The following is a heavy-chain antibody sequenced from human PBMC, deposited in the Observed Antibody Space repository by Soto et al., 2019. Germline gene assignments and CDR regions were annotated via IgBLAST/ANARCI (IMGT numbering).Heavy chain of an antibody. Sequence: GASVKVSCKASGYTFTRSGISWVRQAPGQGLEWMGWISTDNGNTNYAQKLQGRVTMTTDTSTSTAYMELRSLRSDDTAVYYCARALGYSGYAGMDVWGQGTTVTVSS. CDR3: ARALGYSGYAGMDV. CDR1: GYTFTRSG. V-gene: IGHV1-18*01. CDR2: ISTDNGNT. J-gene: IGHJ6*02. D-gene: IGHD5-12*01.